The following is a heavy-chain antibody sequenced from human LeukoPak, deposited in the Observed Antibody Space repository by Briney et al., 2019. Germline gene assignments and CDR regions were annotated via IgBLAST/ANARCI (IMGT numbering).Heavy chain of an antibody. CDR1: GFTFSSYG. CDR3: AKETAAAGLDY. J-gene: IGHJ4*02. Sequence: GGSLRLSCAASGFTFSSYGMHWVRQAPGKGLEWVAVISYDGSNKYYADSVKGRFTISRDNSKNTLYLQMNSLRAEDTAVYYCAKETAAAGLDYRGQGTLVTVSS. CDR2: ISYDGSNK. D-gene: IGHD6-13*01. V-gene: IGHV3-30*18.